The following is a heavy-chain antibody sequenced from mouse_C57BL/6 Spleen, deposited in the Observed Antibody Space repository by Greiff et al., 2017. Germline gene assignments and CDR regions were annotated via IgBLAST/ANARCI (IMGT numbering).Heavy chain of an antibody. CDR1: GYTFTGYW. CDR2: ILPGSGSP. Sequence: QVQLQQSGAELMKPGASVKLSCKATGYTFTGYWIEWVKQRPGHGLEWIGEILPGSGSPNYNEKVKGKATFTADTSSNTAYMQLSSLTTEDSAIYYCASADDGSYAMDYWGQGTSVTVSS. CDR3: ASADDGSYAMDY. V-gene: IGHV1-9*01. J-gene: IGHJ4*01. D-gene: IGHD1-2*01.